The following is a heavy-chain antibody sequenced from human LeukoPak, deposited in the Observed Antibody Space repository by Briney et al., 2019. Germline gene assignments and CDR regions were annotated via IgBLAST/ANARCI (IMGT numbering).Heavy chain of an antibody. V-gene: IGHV3-7*01. CDR1: GFSFSSYW. CDR3: ARDRKDFWSGYYTGTSWGFDY. Sequence: GGSLRLSCAASGFSFSSYWMSWVRQAPGKVLEWVANIKQDGSEKYYVDSVKGRFTISRDNAKNSLYLQMNSLRAEDTAVYYCARDRKDFWSGYYTGTSWGFDYWGQGTLVTVSS. J-gene: IGHJ4*02. D-gene: IGHD3-3*01. CDR2: IKQDGSEK.